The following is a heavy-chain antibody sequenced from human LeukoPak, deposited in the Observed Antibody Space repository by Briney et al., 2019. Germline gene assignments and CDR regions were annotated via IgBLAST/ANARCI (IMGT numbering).Heavy chain of an antibody. J-gene: IGHJ4*02. V-gene: IGHV1-8*01. Sequence: ASVKVSFKSCGYTFTSYDLIWVRQATGQGLEWMGWMNPNSGNTGYAQKFQGRVTMTRSTSINTAYMELNSLTSENTAVYYRARSSVRARRRIDYWGQGSLVTVSS. CDR2: MNPNSGNT. D-gene: IGHD3-22*01. CDR1: GYTFTSYD. CDR3: ARSSVRARRRIDY.